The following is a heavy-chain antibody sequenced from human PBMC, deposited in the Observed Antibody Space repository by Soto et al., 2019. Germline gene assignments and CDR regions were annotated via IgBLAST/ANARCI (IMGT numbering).Heavy chain of an antibody. CDR3: ASYHWAADY. J-gene: IGHJ4*02. CDR2: IYSGGST. Sequence: EVQLVESGGGLVQPGGSLRLSCAASGFTFSTNYMRWVRQAPGKGLEWVAVIYSGGSTFYADYVRGRFTISRDNSKNKVNLQMNSLRAEDTAVYYCASYHWAADYWGQGTLVTVSS. D-gene: IGHD1-20*01. CDR1: GFTFSTNY. V-gene: IGHV3-66*01.